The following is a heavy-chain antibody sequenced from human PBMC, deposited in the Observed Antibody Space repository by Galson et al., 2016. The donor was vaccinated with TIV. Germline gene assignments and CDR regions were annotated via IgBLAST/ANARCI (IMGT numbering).Heavy chain of an antibody. V-gene: IGHV3-33*01. CDR3: ARDTAEWRTDSYYFDY. D-gene: IGHD3-3*01. CDR2: IWYDGTDK. Sequence: SLRLSCAASGFTFSNYGMHWVRQAPGKGLEWVAVIWYDGTDKYYADSVKGRFTISRDNSKNTLFLQMNSLRAEDTALYYCARDTAEWRTDSYYFDYWGQGVLVTVSS. J-gene: IGHJ4*02. CDR1: GFTFSNYG.